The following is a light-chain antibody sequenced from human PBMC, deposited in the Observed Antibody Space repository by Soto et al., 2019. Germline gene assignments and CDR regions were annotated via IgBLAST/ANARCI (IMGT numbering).Light chain of an antibody. V-gene: IGKV3-20*01. CDR1: QSVSNSY. CDR3: HQHDSSPRT. J-gene: IGKJ1*01. Sequence: EIVLTQSQGALSLSPGERATLSCSASQSVSNSYLAWYQQKPGQAPRLLIYGASSSATGIPDRFSASGSATDFTLTTTRLEPEDCAVYYCHQHDSSPRTFGQGTKVDIK. CDR2: GAS.